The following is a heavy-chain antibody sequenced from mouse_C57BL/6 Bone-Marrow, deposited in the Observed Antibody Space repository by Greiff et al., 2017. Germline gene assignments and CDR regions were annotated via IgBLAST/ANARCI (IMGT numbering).Heavy chain of an antibody. D-gene: IGHD1-1*01. Sequence: VQLQQPGAELVRPGTSVKLSCKASGYTFTSYWMHWVKQRPGQGLEWIGVIDPSDSYTNYNQKFKGKATLTVDTSSSTAYMQLSSLTSEDSAVYYCALFITTVVAHYAMDYWGQGTSVTVSS. CDR3: ALFITTVVAHYAMDY. CDR2: IDPSDSYT. CDR1: GYTFTSYW. V-gene: IGHV1-59*01. J-gene: IGHJ4*01.